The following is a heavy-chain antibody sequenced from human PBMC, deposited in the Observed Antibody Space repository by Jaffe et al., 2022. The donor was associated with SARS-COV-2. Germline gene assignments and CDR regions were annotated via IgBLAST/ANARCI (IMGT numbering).Heavy chain of an antibody. Sequence: QVQLVESGGGVVQPGGSLKLSCATSGFIFNDYAVHWVRQAPGKGLEWVGVIANDGSNKYYANSVTGRFTISRDNSKNTVYLEMKSLRVEDTAVYFCSRGTYYYGSGSHEWGLGTLVAVTS. CDR2: IANDGSNK. V-gene: IGHV3-30*01. CDR3: SRGTYYYGSGSHE. CDR1: GFIFNDYA. D-gene: IGHD3-10*01. J-gene: IGHJ4*02.